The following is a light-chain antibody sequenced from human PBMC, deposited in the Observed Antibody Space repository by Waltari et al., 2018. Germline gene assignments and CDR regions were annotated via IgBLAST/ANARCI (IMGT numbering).Light chain of an antibody. J-gene: IGKJ2*03. CDR3: QQYGSSPR. Sequence: EIVLTQSPGTLSLSPGERATLSCRASLSIGSSYLPWYQQKTGQAPRLLIYGASSRATGIPDRFSGSGSGTDFTLTISRLEPEDFAVYYCQQYGSSPRFGQGTKLEIK. V-gene: IGKV3-20*01. CDR1: LSIGSSY. CDR2: GAS.